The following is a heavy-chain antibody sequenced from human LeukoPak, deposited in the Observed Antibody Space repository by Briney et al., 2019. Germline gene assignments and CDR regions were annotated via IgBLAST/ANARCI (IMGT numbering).Heavy chain of an antibody. J-gene: IGHJ4*02. D-gene: IGHD5-12*01. CDR1: GFTFSSYW. V-gene: IGHV3-74*01. CDR3: AKDGGYEVFFDY. Sequence: GGSLRLSCAASGFTFSSYWMHWVRQAPGKGLVWVSRINSDGSSTSYADSVKGRFTISRDNAKNTLYLQMNSLRAEDTAVYYCAKDGGYEVFFDYWGQGTLVTVSS. CDR2: INSDGSST.